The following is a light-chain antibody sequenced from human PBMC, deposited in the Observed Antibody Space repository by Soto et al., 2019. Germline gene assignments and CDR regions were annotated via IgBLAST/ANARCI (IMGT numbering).Light chain of an antibody. Sequence: DIQLTQSPSFLSASVGDRVTITCRASRGISSYLAWFQQIPGKPPKLVIYAPSTVQPVVSSRFSGGGYGTEFTLTISCLQPEDFATYYCQQLDSYPYTFGQGTKLEIK. J-gene: IGKJ2*01. V-gene: IGKV1-9*01. CDR2: APS. CDR1: RGISSY. CDR3: QQLDSYPYT.